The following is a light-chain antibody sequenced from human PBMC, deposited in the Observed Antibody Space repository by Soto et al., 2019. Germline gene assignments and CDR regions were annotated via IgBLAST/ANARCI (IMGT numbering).Light chain of an antibody. CDR1: SSDIGAGYD. V-gene: IGLV1-40*01. CDR3: QSYDTTLSDSRV. Sequence: QSVLTQPPSVSGAPGQRVTISCTGSSSDIGAGYDVHWYQQLPGTAPKLLIYGTINRPSGVPGRFSGSKSGTTASLAITGLQAEDEADYFCQSYDTTLSDSRVFGGGTKLTVL. CDR2: GTI. J-gene: IGLJ2*01.